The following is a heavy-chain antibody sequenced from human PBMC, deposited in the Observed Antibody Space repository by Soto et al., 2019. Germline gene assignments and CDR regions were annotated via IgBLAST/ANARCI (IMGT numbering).Heavy chain of an antibody. CDR1: GFTFSSYE. CDR2: ISSSGSTI. CDR3: ARDSRYYDSSDYFDY. Sequence: EMQLVESGGGLVQPGGSLRLSCAASGFTFSSYEMNWVRQATGKGLEWVSYISSSGSTIYYADSVKGRFTISRDNAKNSLYLQINSLRAEDTAVYYCARDSRYYDSSDYFDYWGQGTMVTVSS. V-gene: IGHV3-48*03. D-gene: IGHD3-22*01. J-gene: IGHJ4*02.